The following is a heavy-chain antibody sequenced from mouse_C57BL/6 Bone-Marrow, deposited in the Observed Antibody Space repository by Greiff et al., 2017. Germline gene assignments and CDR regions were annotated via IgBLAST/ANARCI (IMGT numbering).Heavy chain of an antibody. CDR3: AILLTTVVAFDY. J-gene: IGHJ2*01. CDR2: IHPSDSAT. CDR1: GYTFTSYW. Sequence: VQLQQPGAELVKPGASVKVSCKASGYTFTSYWMHWVKQRPGQGLEWIGRIHPSDSATNYNQKFKGKATLTVDQSSSTAYMQLSSLTSADSAVNYCAILLTTVVAFDYWGQGTTLTVSS. V-gene: IGHV1-74*01. D-gene: IGHD1-1*01.